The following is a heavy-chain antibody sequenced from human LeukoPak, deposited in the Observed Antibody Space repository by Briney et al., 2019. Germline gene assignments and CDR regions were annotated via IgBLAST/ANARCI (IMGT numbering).Heavy chain of an antibody. CDR3: ARAPYSGYDLGY. CDR1: GGTFSSYA. CDR2: IIPILGIA. D-gene: IGHD5-12*01. V-gene: IGHV1-69*04. Sequence: GASVKVSCKASGGTFSSYAISWVRQAPGQGLEWMGRIIPILGIANYAQKFQGRVTITADKSTSTAYMELSSLRSEDTAVYYCARAPYSGYDLGYWGQGTLVTVSS. J-gene: IGHJ4*02.